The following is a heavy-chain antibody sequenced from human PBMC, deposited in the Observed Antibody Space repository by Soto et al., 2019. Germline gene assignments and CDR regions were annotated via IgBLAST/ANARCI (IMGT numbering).Heavy chain of an antibody. J-gene: IGHJ6*02. CDR3: ARSGGIISRYYYYGMDV. V-gene: IGHV4-4*02. D-gene: IGHD3-10*01. CDR1: GGSISSSNW. Sequence: KPSETLSLTCAVSGGSISSSNWWSWVRQPPGKGLEWIGEIYHSGSTNYNPSLKSRVTISVDKSKNQFSLKLSSVTAADTAVYYCARSGGIISRYYYYGMDVWGQGTTVTVSS. CDR2: IYHSGST.